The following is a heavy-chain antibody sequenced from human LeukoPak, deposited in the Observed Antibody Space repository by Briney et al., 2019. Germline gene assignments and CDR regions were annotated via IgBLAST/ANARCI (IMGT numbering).Heavy chain of an antibody. J-gene: IGHJ4*02. CDR1: GGSISSGSYY. V-gene: IGHV4-61*02. Sequence: SQTLSLTCTVSGGSISSGSYYWSWIRQPAGKGLEWIGRIYTSGSTNYNPSLKSRVTISVDTSKNQFSLRLNSVTAADTAVYYCASSNALVWGYLDYWGQGTLVTVSS. CDR2: IYTSGST. CDR3: ASSNALVWGYLDY. D-gene: IGHD7-27*01.